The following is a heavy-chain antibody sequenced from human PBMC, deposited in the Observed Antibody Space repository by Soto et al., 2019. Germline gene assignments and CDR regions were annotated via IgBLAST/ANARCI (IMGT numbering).Heavy chain of an antibody. CDR2: IIPIFGTA. Sequence: ASVKVSCKASGGTFSSYAISWVRQAPGQGLEWMGGIIPIFGTANYAQKFQGRVTITADESTSTAYMELSSLRSEDTAVYYCARDVEQLWLSGGANWFDPWGQGTLVTVSS. J-gene: IGHJ5*02. CDR1: GGTFSSYA. CDR3: ARDVEQLWLSGGANWFDP. D-gene: IGHD5-18*01. V-gene: IGHV1-69*13.